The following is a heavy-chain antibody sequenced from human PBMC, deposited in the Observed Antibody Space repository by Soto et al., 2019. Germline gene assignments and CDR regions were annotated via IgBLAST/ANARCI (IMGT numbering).Heavy chain of an antibody. CDR2: INPNAGVT. D-gene: IGHD5-12*01. CDR1: GDTFNDYY. CDR3: ARESGGATATVDYYCLYMDV. V-gene: IGHV1-2*04. Sequence: QVQLVQSGAEVKRPGASVTVSCRSSGDTFNDYYIHWVRQAPGQGLEWMGWINPNAGVTKYAQKCQGWVSMTRDTSIRTVYMQLSRLRSDDTAVYYCARESGGATATVDYYCLYMDVWGTGTTVTVSS. J-gene: IGHJ6*03.